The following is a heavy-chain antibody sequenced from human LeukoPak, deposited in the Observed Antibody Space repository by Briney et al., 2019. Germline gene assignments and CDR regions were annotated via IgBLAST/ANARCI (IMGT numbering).Heavy chain of an antibody. J-gene: IGHJ4*02. CDR3: VRVVYCSGGSCSYYFDS. Sequence: GGSLRLSCAASGITFSSYSMNWVRQAPGKGLEWVSSISDSSTYIFNADPVQGRFTISRDDAKNSLYLQMNSLRVEDTAVYYCVRVVYCSGGSCSYYFDSWGQGTLVTVSS. D-gene: IGHD2-15*01. CDR2: ISDSSTYI. V-gene: IGHV3-21*01. CDR1: GITFSSYS.